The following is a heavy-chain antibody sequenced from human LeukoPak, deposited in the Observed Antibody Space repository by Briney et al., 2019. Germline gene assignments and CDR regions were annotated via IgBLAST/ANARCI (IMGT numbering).Heavy chain of an antibody. CDR2: INAGNGNT. D-gene: IGHD3-10*01. J-gene: IGHJ4*02. V-gene: IGHV1-3*01. CDR1: GYTFTSYA. CDR3: ARDLALWFGEFGY. Sequence: GASVKVSCKASGYTFTSYAMHWVRQAPGQRLEWMGWINAGNGNTKYSQKFQGRVTITRDTSASTAYMELSSLRSEDTAVYYCARDLALWFGEFGYWGQGTLVTVPS.